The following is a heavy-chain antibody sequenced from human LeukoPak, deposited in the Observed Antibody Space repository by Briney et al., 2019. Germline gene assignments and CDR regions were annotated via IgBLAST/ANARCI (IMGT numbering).Heavy chain of an antibody. V-gene: IGHV3-21*01. CDR2: ISSSNSYI. CDR1: GFTFSSYS. D-gene: IGHD2-2*01. CDR3: ARVYQSTSGRAIDY. J-gene: IGHJ4*02. Sequence: GGSLRLSCAASGFTFSSYSMNWVRQAPGKGLEWVSSISSSNSYIYYADSVKGRFTISRENAKNSLYLQMSSLRVDDTAIYYCARVYQSTSGRAIDYWGQGTLVTVSS.